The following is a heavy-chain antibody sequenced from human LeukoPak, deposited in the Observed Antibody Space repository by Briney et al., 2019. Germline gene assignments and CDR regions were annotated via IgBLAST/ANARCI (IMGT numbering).Heavy chain of an antibody. Sequence: PGGSLRLSCAASGFTFSSYAMHRVRQAPGKGLEWVAVISYDGSNKYYADSVKGRFTISRDNSKNTLYLQMNSLRAEDTAVYYCARDPTGYSSPFDIWGQGTMVTVSS. D-gene: IGHD6-13*01. CDR3: ARDPTGYSSPFDI. CDR2: ISYDGSNK. CDR1: GFTFSSYA. V-gene: IGHV3-30-3*01. J-gene: IGHJ3*02.